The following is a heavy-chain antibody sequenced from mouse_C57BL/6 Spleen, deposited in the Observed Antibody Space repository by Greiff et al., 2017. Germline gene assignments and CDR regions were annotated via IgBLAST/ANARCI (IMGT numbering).Heavy chain of an antibody. CDR1: GVNIKNTY. D-gene: IGHD1-1*01. Sequence: EVQLQQSVAELVRPGASVKLSCTASGVNIKNTYMHWVKQRPEQGLEWIGRIDTANGNTKYAPNLQGKATITSDTSSNTAYLQLSSLSSEDTAIYYCSRDGSRNAMDYWCQGTSVTFSS. J-gene: IGHJ4*01. CDR3: SRDGSRNAMDY. CDR2: IDTANGNT. V-gene: IGHV14-3*01.